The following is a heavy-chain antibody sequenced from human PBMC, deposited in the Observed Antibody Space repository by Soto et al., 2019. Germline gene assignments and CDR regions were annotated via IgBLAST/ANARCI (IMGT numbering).Heavy chain of an antibody. V-gene: IGHV1-3*01. CDR1: GYTFTNYA. CDR2: INAGNGNT. J-gene: IGHJ4*02. Sequence: QVQLVQSGAEVKKPGASVKVSCKASGYTFTNYAMHWVRQAPGQRLAWMGWINAGNGNTKYSQKFQGRVTITRDTSASSAYMDLSSLRSEDTAVSYWARAPGCPDGPGDYWGQGTLVTVSS. CDR3: ARAPGCPDGPGDY.